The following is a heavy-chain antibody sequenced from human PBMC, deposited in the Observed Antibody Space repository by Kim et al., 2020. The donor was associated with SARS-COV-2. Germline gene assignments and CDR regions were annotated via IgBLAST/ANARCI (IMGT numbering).Heavy chain of an antibody. Sequence: PSRKSRVTISVDTSKTQFSLKLSSVTATDTAVYYCAREGITIFGETVDYWGQGTLVTVSS. D-gene: IGHD3-3*01. CDR3: AREGITIFGETVDY. V-gene: IGHV4-34*01. J-gene: IGHJ4*02.